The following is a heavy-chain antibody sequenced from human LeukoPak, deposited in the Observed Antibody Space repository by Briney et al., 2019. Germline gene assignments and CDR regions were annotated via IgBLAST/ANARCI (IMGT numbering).Heavy chain of an antibody. CDR3: ARQTGSGLFILP. D-gene: IGHD3/OR15-3a*01. Sequence: SETLSLTCAVYGGSFSGYYWSWIRQPPGKGLEWIGEINHSGSTNYNPSLKSRVTISVDTSKNRFSLKLSSVTAADTAVYYCARQTGSGLFILPGGQGTLVTVSS. CDR1: GGSFSGYY. J-gene: IGHJ4*02. CDR2: INHSGST. V-gene: IGHV4-34*01.